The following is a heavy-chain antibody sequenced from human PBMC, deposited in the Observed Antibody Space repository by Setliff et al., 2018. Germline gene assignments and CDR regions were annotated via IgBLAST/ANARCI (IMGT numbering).Heavy chain of an antibody. Sequence: ASVKVSCKAVDYTFLSYGLSWVRQAPGQGLEWMGGIVPVFGTRNYAQKFQGRVTFTADDSATTTYMELSSLTSEDTAIYYCARNMGMGQRDYFDYWGRGTLVTVSS. J-gene: IGHJ4*02. CDR2: IVPVFGTR. CDR1: DYTFLSYG. CDR3: ARNMGMGQRDYFDY. V-gene: IGHV1-69*13. D-gene: IGHD6-13*01.